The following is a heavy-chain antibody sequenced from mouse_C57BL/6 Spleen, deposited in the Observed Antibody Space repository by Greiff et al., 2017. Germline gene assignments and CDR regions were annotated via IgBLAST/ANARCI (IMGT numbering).Heavy chain of an antibody. CDR2: IDPEDGDT. CDR1: GFNIKDYY. D-gene: IGHD1-1*01. Sequence: VQLQQSGAELVRPGASVKLSCTASGFNIKDYYMHWVKQRPEQGLEWIGRIDPEDGDTEYTPKFQGKATMTADTSSNTAYLQLSSLTSEDTAVYYCTTVTTVVERYFDYWGQGTTRTVSS. V-gene: IGHV14-1*01. J-gene: IGHJ2*01. CDR3: TTVTTVVERYFDY.